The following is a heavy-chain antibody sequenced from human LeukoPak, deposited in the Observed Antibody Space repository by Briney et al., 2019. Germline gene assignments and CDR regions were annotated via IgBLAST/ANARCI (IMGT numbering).Heavy chain of an antibody. CDR2: IYYSGST. D-gene: IGHD6-19*01. CDR3: ARVNYSSGWPTTFDY. CDR1: GGSISSSSYY. Sequence: SETLSLTCTVSGGSISSSSYYWGWIRQPPGKGLEWIGSIYYSGSTYYNPSLKSRVTISVDTSKNQFSLKLSSVTAADTAVYYCARVNYSSGWPTTFDYWGQGTLVTVSS. V-gene: IGHV4-39*07. J-gene: IGHJ4*02.